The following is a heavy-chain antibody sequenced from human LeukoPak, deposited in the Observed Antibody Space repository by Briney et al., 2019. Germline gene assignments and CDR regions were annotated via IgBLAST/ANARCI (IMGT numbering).Heavy chain of an antibody. CDR1: GGTFSSYA. CDR3: ARSKDYYGSGSNLNWFDP. Sequence: TSVKVSCKASGGTFSSYAISWVRQAPGQGLEWMGGIIPIFGTANYAQKFQGRVTITADESTSTAYMELSSLRSEDTAVYYCARSKDYYGSGSNLNWFDPWGQGTLVTVSS. J-gene: IGHJ5*02. V-gene: IGHV1-69*01. D-gene: IGHD3-10*01. CDR2: IIPIFGTA.